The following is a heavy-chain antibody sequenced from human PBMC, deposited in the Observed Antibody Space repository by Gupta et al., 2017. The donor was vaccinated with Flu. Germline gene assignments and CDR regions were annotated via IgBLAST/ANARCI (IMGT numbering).Heavy chain of an antibody. Sequence: SMNWVRQAPGKGLEWVSSISSSSSYIYYADSVKGRFTISRDNAKNSLYLQMNSLRAEDTAVYYCARGREEVLLWFGELSDGPEYWGQGTLVT. J-gene: IGHJ4*02. CDR1: S. CDR2: ISSSSSYI. CDR3: ARGREEVLLWFGELSDGPEY. V-gene: IGHV3-21*01. D-gene: IGHD3-10*01.